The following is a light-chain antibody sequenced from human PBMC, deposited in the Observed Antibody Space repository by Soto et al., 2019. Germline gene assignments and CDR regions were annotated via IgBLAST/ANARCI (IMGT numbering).Light chain of an antibody. CDR3: QHCYSYSYS. J-gene: IGKJ2*03. Sequence: DIQMTQSPSSLSASAGDRVTITCQASQDISNYLNWYQQKPGKAPKLLIYDASNLETGVPSRFSGSGSGTEFTLTISSLQPDDFATYYCQHCYSYSYSFGQGTKVDIK. V-gene: IGKV1-33*01. CDR1: QDISNY. CDR2: DAS.